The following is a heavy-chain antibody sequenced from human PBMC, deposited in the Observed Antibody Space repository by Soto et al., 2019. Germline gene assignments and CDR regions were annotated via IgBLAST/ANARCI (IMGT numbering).Heavy chain of an antibody. Sequence: QLQLQESGPGLVKPSETLSLTCTVSGASITSLYYYWGWIRQPPGKGLEWIGSSYHSGSTYYAPSLMSRVAMSVATSMNQFSLKLNSVTAADTAVYYCARRGWGSSSFFDYWGQGTLVTVSS. CDR3: ARRGWGSSSFFDY. CDR1: GASITSLYYY. D-gene: IGHD6-6*01. V-gene: IGHV4-39*01. J-gene: IGHJ4*02. CDR2: SYHSGST.